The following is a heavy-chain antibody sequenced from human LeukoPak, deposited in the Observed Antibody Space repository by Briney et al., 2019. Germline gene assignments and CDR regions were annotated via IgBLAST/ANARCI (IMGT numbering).Heavy chain of an antibody. CDR1: GGTFSSYA. V-gene: IGHV1-69*04. CDR2: IIPILGIA. J-gene: IGHJ4*02. CDR3: ARFGRNSGPGFDY. D-gene: IGHD6-25*01. Sequence: SVKVSCKASGGTFSSYAISWVRQAPGQGLEWMGRIIPILGIANYAQKFQGRVTITADKSTSTAYMELSSLRSEDTAVYYCARFGRNSGPGFDYWGQGTLVTVSS.